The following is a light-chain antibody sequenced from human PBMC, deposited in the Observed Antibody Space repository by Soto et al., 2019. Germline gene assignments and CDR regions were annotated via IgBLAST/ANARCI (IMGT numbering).Light chain of an antibody. CDR1: QSVSSSY. CDR2: DAS. V-gene: IGKV3-11*01. J-gene: IGKJ1*01. Sequence: EIVLTQSPGTLSLSPGERATLSCRASQSVSSSYLAWYQQKPGQAPRLLIYDASNRATGIPARFSGSGFGTDFTLTISSLEPEDFAVYYCQQRSNWLWTFGQGTKVDIK. CDR3: QQRSNWLWT.